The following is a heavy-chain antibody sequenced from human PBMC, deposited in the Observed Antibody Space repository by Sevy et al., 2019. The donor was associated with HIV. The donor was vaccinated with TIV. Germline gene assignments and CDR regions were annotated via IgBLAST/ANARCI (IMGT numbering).Heavy chain of an antibody. CDR3: AREGQLWFVYYFDY. CDR1: GFTFRNYA. D-gene: IGHD3-10*01. CDR2: ISYDGKNK. J-gene: IGHJ4*02. V-gene: IGHV3-30*04. Sequence: GGSLRLSCAASGFTFRNYAMNWVRQAPGKGLERVALISYDGKNKYYSESVKDRFTISRDNSLNTLYLQMTSLRPEDSAVYYCAREGQLWFVYYFDYWGQGALVTVSS.